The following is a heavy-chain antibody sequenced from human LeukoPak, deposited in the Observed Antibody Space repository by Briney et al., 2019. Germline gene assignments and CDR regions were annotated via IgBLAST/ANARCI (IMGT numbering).Heavy chain of an antibody. CDR2: IYYSGIT. CDR3: ARLHYDSSGYYYFDY. J-gene: IGHJ4*02. CDR1: GGSISSSSYY. D-gene: IGHD3-22*01. V-gene: IGHV4-39*07. Sequence: SETLSLTCTVSGGSISSSSYYWGWIRQPPGKGLEWIGSIYYSGITNYNPSLKSRVTISVDTSKNQFSLKLSSVTAADTAVYYCARLHYDSSGYYYFDYWGQGTLVTVSS.